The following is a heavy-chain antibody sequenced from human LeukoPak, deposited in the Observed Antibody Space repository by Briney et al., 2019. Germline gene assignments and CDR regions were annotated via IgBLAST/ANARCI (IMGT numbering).Heavy chain of an antibody. CDR3: GRALGYDILTGGVFDA. D-gene: IGHD3-9*01. J-gene: IGHJ5*02. Sequence: SETLSLTCTVSGGSIYRYAWSWIRQPPGKALEWIGYIDYSGSTNYNPSLKSPVTKSRDTSKNQIFLTLSSVAPPDPALYYRGRALGYDILTGGVFDACSQGSLVTVSS. CDR1: GGSIYRYA. V-gene: IGHV4-59*01. CDR2: IDYSGST.